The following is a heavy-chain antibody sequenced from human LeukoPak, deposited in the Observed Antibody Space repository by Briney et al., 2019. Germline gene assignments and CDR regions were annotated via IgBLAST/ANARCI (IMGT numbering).Heavy chain of an antibody. V-gene: IGHV3-64*01. CDR3: ARVHCSGGSCYSLS. Sequence: GALRLSCAASGFTFSSYAMHWVRQAPGEGLEYVSAISSNGGSTYYANSVKGRFTISRDNSKNTLYLQMGSLRAEDMAVYYCARVHCSGGSCYSLSWGQGTLVTVSS. J-gene: IGHJ5*02. D-gene: IGHD2-15*01. CDR2: ISSNGGST. CDR1: GFTFSSYA.